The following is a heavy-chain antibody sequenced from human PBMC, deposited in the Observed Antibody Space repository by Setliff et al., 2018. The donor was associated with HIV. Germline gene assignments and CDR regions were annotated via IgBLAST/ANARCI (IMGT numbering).Heavy chain of an antibody. Sequence: SVKVSCKASGGSFSSYAITWVRQAPGQRLEWMGGIVPIFGTTNYAQKFQGRVTITTDESTSTAYMELSSLRSEDTAVYYCARVKRTSAYDYWGQGTLVTVSS. V-gene: IGHV1-69*05. CDR1: GGSFSSYA. J-gene: IGHJ4*02. D-gene: IGHD2-2*01. CDR3: ARVKRTSAYDY. CDR2: IVPIFGTT.